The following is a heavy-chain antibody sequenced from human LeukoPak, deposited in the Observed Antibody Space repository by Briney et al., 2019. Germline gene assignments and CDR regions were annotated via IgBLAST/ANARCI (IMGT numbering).Heavy chain of an antibody. CDR1: GFTFSSYW. V-gene: IGHV3-7*03. CDR2: IKKDGSEK. D-gene: IGHD6-13*01. Sequence: GSLRLSCAASGFTFSSYWMSWVRQAPGKGLEWVANIKKDGSEKYYVDSVKGRFSISRDNAKNSLYLQMNSLRAEDTAVYYCARAPPVYSSSWYEASFDYWGQGTLVTVSS. J-gene: IGHJ4*02. CDR3: ARAPPVYSSSWYEASFDY.